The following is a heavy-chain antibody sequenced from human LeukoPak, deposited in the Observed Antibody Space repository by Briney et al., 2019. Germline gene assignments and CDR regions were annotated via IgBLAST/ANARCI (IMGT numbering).Heavy chain of an antibody. V-gene: IGHV1-18*01. CDR2: ISAYNGNT. Sequence: ASVKVSCKASGYTFTSYGITWVRQAPGQGLEWMGWISAYNGNTNYAQKLQGRVTMTTDTSTSTAYMELRSLRSDDTAVYYCARDRPALYGYSSGWYFWGQGPLVTVSS. D-gene: IGHD6-19*01. CDR3: ARDRPALYGYSSGWYF. J-gene: IGHJ1*01. CDR1: GYTFTSYG.